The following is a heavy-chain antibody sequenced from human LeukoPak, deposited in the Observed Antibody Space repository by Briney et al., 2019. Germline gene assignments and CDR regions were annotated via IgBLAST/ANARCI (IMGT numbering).Heavy chain of an antibody. V-gene: IGHV1-69*01. CDR3: ASTPYYYDSSGYQLPPPNRRFDY. Sequence: ASVKVSCKASGGTFSSYAISWVRQAPGQGLEWMGGIIPIFGTANYAQKFQGRVTITADESTSTAYMELSSLRSEDTAVYYCASTPYYYDSSGYQLPPPNRRFDYWGQGTLVTVSS. CDR1: GGTFSSYA. D-gene: IGHD3-22*01. CDR2: IIPIFGTA. J-gene: IGHJ4*02.